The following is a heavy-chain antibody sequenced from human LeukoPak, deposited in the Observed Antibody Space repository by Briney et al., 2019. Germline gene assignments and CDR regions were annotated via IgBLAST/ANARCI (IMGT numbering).Heavy chain of an antibody. CDR3: ARDYSWLVQFDY. Sequence: PGGSLRLSCAASGFTFSSYAMHWVRQAPGKGLEWVALISYDGSAKYYADSVKGRFTISRDNSKNTLFLQMNSLRGEDTAVYYCARDYSWLVQFDYWGQGILVTVSS. CDR2: ISYDGSAK. CDR1: GFTFSSYA. J-gene: IGHJ4*02. D-gene: IGHD6-19*01. V-gene: IGHV3-30*04.